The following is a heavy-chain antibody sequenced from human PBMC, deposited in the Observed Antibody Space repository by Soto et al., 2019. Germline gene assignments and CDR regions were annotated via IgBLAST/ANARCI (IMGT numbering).Heavy chain of an antibody. J-gene: IGHJ3*02. CDR2: ISYDGSNK. CDR3: ARESRAFDI. Sequence: GGSLRLSCAASGCTFSSYAMHWVRQAPGKGLEWVAVISYDGSNKYYADSVKGRFTISRDNSKNTLYLQMNSLRAEDTAVYYCARESRAFDIWGQGTMVTVSS. CDR1: GCTFSSYA. V-gene: IGHV3-30*04.